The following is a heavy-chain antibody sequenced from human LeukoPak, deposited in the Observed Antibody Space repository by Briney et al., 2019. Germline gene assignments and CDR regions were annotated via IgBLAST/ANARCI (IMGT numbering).Heavy chain of an antibody. D-gene: IGHD6-13*01. Sequence: GGSLRLSCAASAFIFSNYGMHWVRQAPGKGLEWVAVIWFGGTIKYYADSVKGRFTISRDNSKNTLYLQMNSLRAEDTAVYYCARSPGSSSWYDAFDIWGQGTLVTVSS. V-gene: IGHV3-33*01. CDR2: IWFGGTIK. CDR1: AFIFSNYG. J-gene: IGHJ3*02. CDR3: ARSPGSSSWYDAFDI.